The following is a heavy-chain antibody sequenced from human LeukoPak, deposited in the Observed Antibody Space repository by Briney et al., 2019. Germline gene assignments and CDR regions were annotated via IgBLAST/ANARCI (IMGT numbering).Heavy chain of an antibody. J-gene: IGHJ4*02. CDR2: ISYDDGSNK. CDR3: ARESGGNTPYYFDY. Sequence: PGRSLRLSCAASGFPFSSYALHWVRQAPGKGLEWVAVISYDDGSNKYYADSVKGRFTISRDNSKNTLYLQMNSLRTEDTAVYYCARESGGNTPYYFDYWGQGTLVTVSS. V-gene: IGHV3-30*04. CDR1: GFPFSSYA. D-gene: IGHD2-2*02.